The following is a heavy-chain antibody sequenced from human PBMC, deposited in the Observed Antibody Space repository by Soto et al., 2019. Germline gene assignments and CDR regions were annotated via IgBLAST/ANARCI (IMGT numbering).Heavy chain of an antibody. V-gene: IGHV1-69*12. D-gene: IGHD1-20*01. CDR3: ARRITGTVSGYSGMDV. Sequence: QVQLVQSWAEVKKPGSSVKVSCTASGGTFSSYAISWVRQAPGQGLEWMGGIIPIFCTANYAQKLQCRVTITADEYTSTAYMELSSLRSEDTAVYYCARRITGTVSGYSGMDVWGQGTTVTVYS. CDR1: GGTFSSYA. CDR2: IIPIFCTA. J-gene: IGHJ6*02.